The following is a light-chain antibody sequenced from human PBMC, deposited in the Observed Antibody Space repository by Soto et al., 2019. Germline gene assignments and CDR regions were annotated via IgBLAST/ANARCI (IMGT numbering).Light chain of an antibody. V-gene: IGKV3-15*01. CDR2: RTS. CDR3: QQCSNWPRT. J-gene: IGKJ1*01. Sequence: EVAMAQSPGKMSASSGERAPITSMASQSISSNLAWYQQKPGQAPRLLIFRTSSRVTGIPARFSGSGSGTDFTLTISSLQSEDFAVYYCQQCSNWPRTFGQGTKVDIK. CDR1: QSISSN.